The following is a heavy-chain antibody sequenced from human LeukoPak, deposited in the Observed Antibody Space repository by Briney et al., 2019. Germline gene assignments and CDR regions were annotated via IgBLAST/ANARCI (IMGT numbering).Heavy chain of an antibody. D-gene: IGHD5-18*01. CDR3: AKDSSGGYSYGYKYYYYMDV. CDR2: ISGSGGST. Sequence: GGSLRLSCAASGFTFSSYAMSWVRQAPGKGLEWVSAISGSGGSTYYADSVKGRFTISRDNSKNTLYLQMNSLRAEDTAVYYCAKDSSGGYSYGYKYYYYMDVWGKGTTVTISS. CDR1: GFTFSSYA. V-gene: IGHV3-23*01. J-gene: IGHJ6*03.